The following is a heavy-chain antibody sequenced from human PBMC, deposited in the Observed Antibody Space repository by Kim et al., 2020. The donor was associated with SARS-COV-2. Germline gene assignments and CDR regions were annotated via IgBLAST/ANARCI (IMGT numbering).Heavy chain of an antibody. V-gene: IGHV3-23*01. CDR1: GFTFSSYA. CDR3: AKDRPPNSSVDVAFDI. D-gene: IGHD6-25*01. J-gene: IGHJ3*02. CDR2: ISGSGGST. Sequence: GGSLRLSCAASGFTFSSYAMSWVRQAPGKGLEWVSAISGSGGSTYYADSVKGRFTIYRDNSKNTLYLQMNSLRAEDTAVYYCAKDRPPNSSVDVAFDIWGQGTMVTVSS.